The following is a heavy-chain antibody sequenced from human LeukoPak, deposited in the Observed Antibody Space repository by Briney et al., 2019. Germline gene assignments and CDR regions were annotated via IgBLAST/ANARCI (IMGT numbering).Heavy chain of an antibody. D-gene: IGHD3-22*01. CDR3: ARDYYDSSGYYYNFDY. CDR1: GYTFTGYY. Sequence: EASVKVSCKASGYTFTGYYMHWVRQAPGQGLEWMGWINPNSGGTNYAQKFQGTVTMTRDTSISTPYMELSRLRSDDTAVYYRARDYYDSSGYYYNFDYWGQGTLVTVSS. CDR2: INPNSGGT. V-gene: IGHV1-2*02. J-gene: IGHJ4*02.